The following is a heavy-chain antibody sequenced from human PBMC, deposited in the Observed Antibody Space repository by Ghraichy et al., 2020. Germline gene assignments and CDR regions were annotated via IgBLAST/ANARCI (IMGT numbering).Heavy chain of an antibody. CDR2: IKQDGSEK. J-gene: IGHJ6*02. CDR3: ARDQRGFLEWAYGMDV. Sequence: GGSLRLSCAASGFTFSSYWMSWVRQAPGKGLEWVANIKQDGSEKYYVDSVKGRFTISRDNAKNSLYLQMNSLRAEDTAVYYCARDQRGFLEWAYGMDVWGQGTTVTVSS. V-gene: IGHV3-7*03. D-gene: IGHD3-3*01. CDR1: GFTFSSYW.